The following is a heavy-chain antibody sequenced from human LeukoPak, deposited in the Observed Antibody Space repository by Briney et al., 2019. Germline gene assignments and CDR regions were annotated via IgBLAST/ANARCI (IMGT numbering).Heavy chain of an antibody. J-gene: IGHJ5*02. D-gene: IGHD1-26*01. Sequence: ASVKVSCKASGYSFTSYYMHWVRQAPGQGLEWMGFINPSGSSAAYAQKFQGRLTMTRDMFTSTDYMELTSLTSDDTAVYYCARDNSVGETAWWFDPWGQGTLVTVSP. CDR1: GYSFTSYY. CDR3: ARDNSVGETAWWFDP. V-gene: IGHV1-46*01. CDR2: INPSGSSA.